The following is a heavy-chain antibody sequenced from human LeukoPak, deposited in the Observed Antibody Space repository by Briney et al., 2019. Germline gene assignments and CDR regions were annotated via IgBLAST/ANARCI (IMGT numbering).Heavy chain of an antibody. Sequence: PGGSLRLSCAASGFTFSSYSMNRVRQAPGKGLEWVSYISSSSSTIYYADSVKGRFTISRDNAKNSLYLQMNSLRAEDTAAYYCARDTLELLSDAFDIWGQGTMVTVSS. CDR1: GFTFSSYS. CDR2: ISSSSSTI. J-gene: IGHJ3*02. D-gene: IGHD1-7*01. V-gene: IGHV3-48*01. CDR3: ARDTLELLSDAFDI.